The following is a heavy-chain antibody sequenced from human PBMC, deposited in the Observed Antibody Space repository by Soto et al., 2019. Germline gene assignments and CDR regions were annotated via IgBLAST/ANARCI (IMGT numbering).Heavy chain of an antibody. CDR2: IKQDGSEK. D-gene: IGHD3-16*01. Sequence: GGSLRLSCAASGFTFSNAWMSWVRQAPGKGLEWVANIKQDGSEKYYVDSVKGRFTISRDNAKNSLYLQMNSLRAEDTAVYYCAREIKRYYYYMDVWGKGTTVTVSS. J-gene: IGHJ6*03. CDR3: AREIKRYYYYMDV. CDR1: GFTFSNAW. V-gene: IGHV3-7*01.